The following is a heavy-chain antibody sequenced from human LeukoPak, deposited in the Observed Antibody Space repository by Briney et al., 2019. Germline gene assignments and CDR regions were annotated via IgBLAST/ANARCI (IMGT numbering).Heavy chain of an antibody. Sequence: PGGSLRLSCAASGITFSSYGMHWVRQAPGKGLEWVAVIWYDGSNKYYADSVKGRFTISRDNSKNTLYLQMNSLRAEDTAVYYCARSDWVYGSGGYYYPCIDYWGQGTLVTVSS. J-gene: IGHJ4*02. V-gene: IGHV3-33*01. CDR3: ARSDWVYGSGGYYYPCIDY. CDR1: GITFSSYG. D-gene: IGHD3-10*01. CDR2: IWYDGSNK.